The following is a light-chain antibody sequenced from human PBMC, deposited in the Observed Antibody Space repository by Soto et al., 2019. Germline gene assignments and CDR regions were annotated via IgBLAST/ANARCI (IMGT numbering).Light chain of an antibody. CDR3: AAWDDSLNGCV. CDR2: TNN. J-gene: IGLJ3*02. CDR1: SSNIGSNT. Sequence: QSVLPQPPSASGTPGQRVTLDCSGSSSNIGSNTVNWYQQLPGTAPKLLIYTNNQRPSGVPDRFAGSKSGTSASLAISGLQSDDEADYYCAAWDDSLNGCVFGGGTKLTVL. V-gene: IGLV1-44*01.